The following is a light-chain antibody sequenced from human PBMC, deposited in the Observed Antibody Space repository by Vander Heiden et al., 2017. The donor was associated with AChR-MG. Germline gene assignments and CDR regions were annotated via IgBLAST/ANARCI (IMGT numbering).Light chain of an antibody. J-gene: IGLJ3*02. CDR1: NSNIGAGYD. CDR3: QSYDSSLSGSV. V-gene: IGLV1-40*01. CDR2: ANT. Sequence: QSVLTQAPSVSGASGQRVTISCTGNNSNIGAGYDVHWYQQLPGTAPKLLIYANTNRPSGVPDRFSGFKSGTSASLAVTGLQSEDEADYYCQSYDSSLSGSVFGGGTRLTVL.